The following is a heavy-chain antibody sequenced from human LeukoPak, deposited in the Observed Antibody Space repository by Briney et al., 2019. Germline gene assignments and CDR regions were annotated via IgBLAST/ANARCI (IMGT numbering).Heavy chain of an antibody. CDR1: GFTFSNQG. D-gene: IGHD3-16*02. V-gene: IGHV3-33*01. CDR3: ARDRAVRYFDY. CDR2: IWYDGSKK. J-gene: IGHJ4*02. Sequence: PGGSLRLSCAASGFTFSNQGMHRVRQAPGKGLEWVAVIWYDGSKKYYADSVKGRLTISRDNSKNTLYLEMNSLRAEDTAVYYCARDRAVRYFDYWGQGTLVTVSS.